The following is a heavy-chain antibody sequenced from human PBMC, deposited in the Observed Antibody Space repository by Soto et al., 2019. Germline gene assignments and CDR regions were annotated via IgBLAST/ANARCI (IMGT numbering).Heavy chain of an antibody. Sequence: DVQLEESGGGLVQPGGSLRLSCAASGFTFSSYWLHWVRQAPGKGLVWVSRINSDGSRTNYADSVKGRFTISRDNAKNTWYLKRTSLGPEAPAMYSCERRGRGKYYMEVWGRGPPAPVPS. J-gene: IGHJ6*03. CDR2: INSDGSRT. CDR3: ERRGRGKYYMEV. CDR1: GFTFSSYW. D-gene: IGHD3-10*01. V-gene: IGHV3-74*01.